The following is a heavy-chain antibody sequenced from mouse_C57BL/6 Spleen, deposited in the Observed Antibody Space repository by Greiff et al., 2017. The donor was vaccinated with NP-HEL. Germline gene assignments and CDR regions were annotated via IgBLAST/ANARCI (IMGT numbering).Heavy chain of an antibody. V-gene: IGHV5-4*03. Sequence: EVMLVESGGGLVKPGGSLKLSCAASGFTFSSYAMSWVRQTPEKRLEWVATISDGGSYTYYPDNVKGRFTISRDNAKNNLYLQMSHLKSEDTAMYYCARGGAYYSNHEGCAYWGQGTLGTVSA. D-gene: IGHD2-5*01. J-gene: IGHJ3*01. CDR1: GFTFSSYA. CDR3: ARGGAYYSNHEGCAY. CDR2: ISDGGSYT.